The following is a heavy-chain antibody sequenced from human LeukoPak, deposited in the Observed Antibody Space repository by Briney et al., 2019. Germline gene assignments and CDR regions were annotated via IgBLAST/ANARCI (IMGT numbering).Heavy chain of an antibody. V-gene: IGHV3-21*01. CDR3: AREWAAASHDY. J-gene: IGHJ4*02. Sequence: PGGSLRLSCAASGFTFSGHTMTWVRQAPGKGLEWVSSISSSSYIYYADSVKGRFTISRDNAKNSLYLQMNSLRAEDTAVYYCAREWAAASHDYWGQGTLVTVSS. D-gene: IGHD6-13*01. CDR2: ISSSSYI. CDR1: GFTFSGHT.